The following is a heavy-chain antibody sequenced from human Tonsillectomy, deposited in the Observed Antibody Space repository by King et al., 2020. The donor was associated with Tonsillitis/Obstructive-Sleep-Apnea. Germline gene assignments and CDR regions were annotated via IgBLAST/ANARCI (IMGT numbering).Heavy chain of an antibody. CDR1: GFTFSSYA. V-gene: IGHV3-23*04. Sequence: VQLVESGGGLVQPGESLRLSCAASGFTFSSYAMSWVRQAPGKGLEWVSTISGGGRNTYYADSVKGRFTISRDNPKNTLYLQMNSLRAEDTAVYYCAKERGSSGWDHSHSLDYWGQGTLVTVSS. CDR2: ISGGGRNT. CDR3: AKERGSSGWDHSHSLDY. J-gene: IGHJ4*02. D-gene: IGHD6-19*01.